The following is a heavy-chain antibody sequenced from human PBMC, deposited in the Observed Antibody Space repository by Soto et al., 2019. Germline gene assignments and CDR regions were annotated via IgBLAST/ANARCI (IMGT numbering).Heavy chain of an antibody. D-gene: IGHD3-10*01. CDR2: ISYDGSNK. J-gene: IGHJ4*02. CDR1: GFTFSSYG. CDR3: AKDRVLLLWFGGDFDY. V-gene: IGHV3-30*18. Sequence: LRLSCAASGFTFSSYGMHWVRQAPGKGLEWVAVISYDGSNKCYADSVKGRFTISRDNSKNTLYLQMNSLRAEDTAVYYCAKDRVLLLWFGGDFDYWGQGTLVTVSS.